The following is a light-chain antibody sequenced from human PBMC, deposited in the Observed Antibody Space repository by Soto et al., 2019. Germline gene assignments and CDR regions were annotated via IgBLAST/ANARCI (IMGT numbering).Light chain of an antibody. J-gene: IGLJ1*01. CDR2: EVS. CDR1: SGDVGGYYY. Sequence: SALTQPASVSGSPGQSITISCTGTSGDVGGYYYVSWYQQLPGKAPKLMISEVSNRPSGVSNRFSGSKSGNTASLTISGLQAEDEADYYCRSYTAGGTIFGTGTKVTVL. CDR3: RSYTAGGTI. V-gene: IGLV2-14*01.